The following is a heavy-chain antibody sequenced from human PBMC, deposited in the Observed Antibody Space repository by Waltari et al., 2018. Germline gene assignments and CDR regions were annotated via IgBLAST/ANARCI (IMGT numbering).Heavy chain of an antibody. CDR1: GFTFSSYG. CDR3: AKDEYCSSTSCYFDY. J-gene: IGHJ4*02. Sequence: QVQLVESGGGVVQPGGSLRLSCAASGFTFSSYGMHWVRQAPGKGLEWVAFIRYDGSKKYYADSVKGRFTISRDNSKNTLYLQMNSLRAEDTAVYYCAKDEYCSSTSCYFDYWGQGTLVTVSS. V-gene: IGHV3-30*02. CDR2: IRYDGSKK. D-gene: IGHD2-2*01.